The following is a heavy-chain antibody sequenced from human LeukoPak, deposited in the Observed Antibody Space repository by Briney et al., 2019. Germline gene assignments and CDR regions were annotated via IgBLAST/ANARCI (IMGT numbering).Heavy chain of an antibody. J-gene: IGHJ2*01. CDR2: ISYDGSNK. V-gene: IGHV3-30-3*01. CDR3: ARGPYCGGDCYFHWYFDL. D-gene: IGHD2-21*02. Sequence: GGSLRLSCAASGFTFSSYAMHWVRQAPGKGLEWVAVISYDGSNKYYADSVKGRFTISRDNSKNTLYLQMNSLRAEDTAVYYCARGPYCGGDCYFHWYFDLWGRGTLVTVSS. CDR1: GFTFSSYA.